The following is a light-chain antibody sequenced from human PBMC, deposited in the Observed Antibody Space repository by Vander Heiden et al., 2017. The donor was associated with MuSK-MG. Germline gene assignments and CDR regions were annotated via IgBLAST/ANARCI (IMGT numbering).Light chain of an antibody. CDR2: GAS. Sequence: DIVLTQSPGTLSLSPGERATLSCRASQSVSSSYLAWYQQKPGQAPRLLIYGASSRATGIPDRFSGSGSGTDFTTTISRLEPEDFAVYYCQQYGSYPLTFGGGTKVEIK. V-gene: IGKV3-20*01. CDR1: QSVSSSY. CDR3: QQYGSYPLT. J-gene: IGKJ4*01.